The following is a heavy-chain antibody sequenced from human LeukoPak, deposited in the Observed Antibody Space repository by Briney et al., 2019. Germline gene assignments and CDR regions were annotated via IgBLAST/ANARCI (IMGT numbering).Heavy chain of an antibody. CDR2: TYYRSKWNK. J-gene: IGHJ4*02. CDR3: ARGYMGTTDY. CDR1: GDSVSSNSAA. D-gene: IGHD1-7*01. Sequence: SQTLSLTCALSGDSVSSNSAAWNWIRQSPSRGLEWLGRTYYRSKWNKNYAASVKSRITINPDTSKNQPSLQLNSVTPEDTAVYYCARGYMGTTDYWGQGTLVIVSS. V-gene: IGHV6-1*01.